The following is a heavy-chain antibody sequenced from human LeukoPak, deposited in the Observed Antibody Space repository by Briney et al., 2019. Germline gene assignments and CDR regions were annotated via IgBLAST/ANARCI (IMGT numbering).Heavy chain of an antibody. J-gene: IGHJ4*02. CDR3: ARESTRASPGY. Sequence: PGGSLTLSCAASGFTLSTYRMSWVRQAPGQGQEWVANIEGDGSDKNYRDSVKGRLSISRDSAKNSLYLQMNGLTAEDTGVYYCARESTRASPGYWGQGTLVTVSS. V-gene: IGHV3-7*01. CDR1: GFTLSTYR. CDR2: IEGDGSDK. D-gene: IGHD5/OR15-5a*01.